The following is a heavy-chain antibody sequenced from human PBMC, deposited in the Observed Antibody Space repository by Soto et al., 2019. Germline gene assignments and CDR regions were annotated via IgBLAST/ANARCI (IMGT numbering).Heavy chain of an antibody. J-gene: IGHJ6*02. V-gene: IGHV1-8*01. Sequence: ASVKVSCKASGYTFTSYDINWVRQATGQGLEWMGWMNPNSGNTGYAQKFQGRVTMTRNTSISTAYMELSSLRSEDTAVYYCVRAYSLKLIVLIQVGYYGMDVWGQGTTVTVS. CDR1: GYTFTSYD. CDR2: MNPNSGNT. D-gene: IGHD2-8*01. CDR3: VRAYSLKLIVLIQVGYYGMDV.